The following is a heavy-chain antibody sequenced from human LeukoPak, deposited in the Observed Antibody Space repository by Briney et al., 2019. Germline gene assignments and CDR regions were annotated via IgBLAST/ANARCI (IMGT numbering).Heavy chain of an antibody. V-gene: IGHV1-2*02. Sequence: ASVKVSRKASGYTFTYYAMHWVRQAPGQGLQWMGWITPSGGTNYPQKFQGRVAITWDTSITTAYMDLSRLTSDDTAVYYCARDRYGDGFAHFDYWGQGALVTVSS. J-gene: IGHJ4*02. D-gene: IGHD5-24*01. CDR1: GYTFTYYA. CDR3: ARDRYGDGFAHFDY. CDR2: ITPSGGT.